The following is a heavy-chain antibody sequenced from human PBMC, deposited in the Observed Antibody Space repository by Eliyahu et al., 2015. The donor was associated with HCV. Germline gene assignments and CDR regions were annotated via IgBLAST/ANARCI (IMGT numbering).Heavy chain of an antibody. V-gene: IGHV3-30*18. CDR3: AKGGARGSGWYYWYFDL. D-gene: IGHD6-19*01. Sequence: QVQLVESGGGVVQPGRSLRLSCAASGFTFSSYGMHWVRQAPGKGLGWVAVISYDGSNKYYADSVKGRFTISRDNSKNTLYLQMNSLRAEDTAVYYCAKGGARGSGWYYWYFDLWGRGTLVTVSS. CDR1: GFTFSSYG. J-gene: IGHJ2*01. CDR2: ISYDGSNK.